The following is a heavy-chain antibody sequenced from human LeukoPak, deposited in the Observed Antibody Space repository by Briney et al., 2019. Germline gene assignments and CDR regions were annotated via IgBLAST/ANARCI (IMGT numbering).Heavy chain of an antibody. Sequence: AGESLKISCKGSGYSFTSYWIGWVRQMPGKGLEWMGIIYPGGSDTRYSPSFQGQVTISADKSISTAYLQWSSLKASDTAMYYCARPSYYDSSGYYPYYFDYWGQGTLVTVSS. CDR2: IYPGGSDT. J-gene: IGHJ4*02. D-gene: IGHD3-22*01. V-gene: IGHV5-51*01. CDR1: GYSFTSYW. CDR3: ARPSYYDSSGYYPYYFDY.